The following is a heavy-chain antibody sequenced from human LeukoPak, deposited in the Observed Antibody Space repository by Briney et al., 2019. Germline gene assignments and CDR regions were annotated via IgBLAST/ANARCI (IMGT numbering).Heavy chain of an antibody. Sequence: GGSLRLSCTASGFTFSTSAMNWVRQAPGKGLEWLSFISRSSRTIYYADSVKGRFTISRDNAKNSLYLQMSSLRVEDTAVYYCARGPYCTNGVCYGYDYYYYMDVWGKGTTVTVSS. J-gene: IGHJ6*03. D-gene: IGHD2-8*01. V-gene: IGHV3-48*01. CDR3: ARGPYCTNGVCYGYDYYYYMDV. CDR1: GFTFSTSA. CDR2: ISRSSRTI.